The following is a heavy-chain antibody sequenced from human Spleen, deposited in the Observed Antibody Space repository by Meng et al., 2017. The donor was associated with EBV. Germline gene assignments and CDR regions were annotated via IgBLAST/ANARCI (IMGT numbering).Heavy chain of an antibody. J-gene: IGHJ5*02. D-gene: IGHD6-19*01. CDR3: ARPFPSWQSPRLDPFGA. V-gene: IGHV4-39*01. CDR2: VHYTGST. Sequence: LQWCVSGPGHVNPPHPFSLPCTVASHPITSFSYWVWLRQPPGRGLEWIGSVHYTGSTYYSPSLKSRVTVSVDTSKNQFSLRLTSVTAADTAVYYCARPFPSWQSPRLDPFGAWGQGTLVTVSS. CDR1: SHPITSFSY.